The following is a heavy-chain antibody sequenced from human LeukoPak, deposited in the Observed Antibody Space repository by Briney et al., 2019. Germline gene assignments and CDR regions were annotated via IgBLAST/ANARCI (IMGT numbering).Heavy chain of an antibody. D-gene: IGHD6-13*01. J-gene: IGHJ4*02. Sequence: ASVRVSCKASGGTFSSYAISWVRQAPGQGLEWMGGIIPIFGTANYAQKFQGRVTITADESTSTAYMELSSLRSEDTAVYYCAREGRAAGTDYWGQGTLVTVSS. V-gene: IGHV1-69*13. CDR3: AREGRAAGTDY. CDR2: IIPIFGTA. CDR1: GGTFSSYA.